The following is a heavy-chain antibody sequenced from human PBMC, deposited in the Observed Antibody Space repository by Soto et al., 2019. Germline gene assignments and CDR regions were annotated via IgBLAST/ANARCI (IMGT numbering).Heavy chain of an antibody. Sequence: MTSETLSLTCAVYGGSFSGYYWSWIRQPPGKGLEWIGEINHSGSTNYSPSLKSRVTISVDTSKNQFSLKLSSVTAADTAVYYCARGYSSSSSPRRDFDYSGQTTLGTGSS. D-gene: IGHD6-6*01. V-gene: IGHV4-34*01. CDR2: INHSGST. CDR3: ARGYSSSSSPRRDFDY. CDR1: GGSFSGYY. J-gene: IGHJ4*02.